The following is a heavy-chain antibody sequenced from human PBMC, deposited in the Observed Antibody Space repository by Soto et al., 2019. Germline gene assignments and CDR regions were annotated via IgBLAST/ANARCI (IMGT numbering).Heavy chain of an antibody. V-gene: IGHV1-8*01. CDR2: MNPGSGDT. J-gene: IGHJ5*02. CDR1: GYSFTNND. CDR3: ARMATFGSLNWFDP. D-gene: IGHD3-16*01. Sequence: ASVKVSCKASGYSFTNNDVSWVRQATGQGLEWMGWMNPGSGDTGYAQKFQGRVTMTRDISIATAYMELSNLRSDDTAIYYCARMATFGSLNWFDPWGQGTLVTV.